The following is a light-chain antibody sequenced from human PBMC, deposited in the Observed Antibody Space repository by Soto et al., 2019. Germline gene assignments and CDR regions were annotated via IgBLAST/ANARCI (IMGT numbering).Light chain of an antibody. CDR1: SSDVGGYNF. CDR2: DVT. Sequence: QSVLTQPASVSGSPGQSITTSCTGTSSDVGGYNFVSWYQQHPDKAPKLMIYDVTNRPSGVSNRFSGSKSGNTASLTISGLQAEDEADYYCSSYTCISNYVFGNGTKVTV. J-gene: IGLJ1*01. V-gene: IGLV2-14*01. CDR3: SSYTCISNYV.